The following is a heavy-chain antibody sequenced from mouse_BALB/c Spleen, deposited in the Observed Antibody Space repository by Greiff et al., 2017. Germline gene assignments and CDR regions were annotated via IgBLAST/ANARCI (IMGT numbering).Heavy chain of an antibody. J-gene: IGHJ4*01. V-gene: IGHV1S81*02. CDR3: TSYDGYYDAMDY. Sequence: VQLQQSGAELVKPGASVKLSCKASGYTFTSYYMYWVKQRPGQGLEWIGEINPSNGGTNFNEKFKSKATLTVDKSSSTAYMQLSSLTSEDSAVYYCTSYDGYYDAMDYWGQGTSVTVSS. CDR2: INPSNGGT. CDR1: GYTFTSYY. D-gene: IGHD2-3*01.